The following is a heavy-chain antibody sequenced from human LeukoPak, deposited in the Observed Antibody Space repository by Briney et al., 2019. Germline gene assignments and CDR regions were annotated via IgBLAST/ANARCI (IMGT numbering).Heavy chain of an antibody. V-gene: IGHV4-59*01. CDR3: ARIKYSSGWHSYYFDY. D-gene: IGHD6-19*01. J-gene: IGHJ4*02. CDR2: MYYSGST. Sequence: SETLSLTCTVSGGSISNYYWTWIRQPPGKGLEWIGYMYYSGSTNYNPSLKSRVTISVDTSKNQFSLKLSFVTAADTAVYYCARIKYSSGWHSYYFDYWGQGTLVTVSS. CDR1: GGSISNYY.